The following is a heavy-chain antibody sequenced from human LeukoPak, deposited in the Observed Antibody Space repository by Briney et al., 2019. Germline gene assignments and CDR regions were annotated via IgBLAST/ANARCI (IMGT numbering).Heavy chain of an antibody. CDR1: GGSISSYY. CDR3: ARHTSAVAHYYYYGMDV. V-gene: IGHV4-59*08. Sequence: SETLSLTCTVSGGSISSYYWSWIRQPPGKGLEWIGYIYYSGSTNYNPSLKSRVTISVDTSKNQFSLKLSSVTAADTAVYYCARHTSAVAHYYYYGMDVWGQGTTVTVSS. J-gene: IGHJ6*02. D-gene: IGHD6-19*01. CDR2: IYYSGST.